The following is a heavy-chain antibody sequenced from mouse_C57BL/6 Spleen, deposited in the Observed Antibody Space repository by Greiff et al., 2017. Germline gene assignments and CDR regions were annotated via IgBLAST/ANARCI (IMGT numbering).Heavy chain of an antibody. J-gene: IGHJ2*01. CDR2: ISSGSSTI. CDR1: GFTFSDYG. Sequence: EVKLMESGGGLVKPGGSLKLSCAASGFTFSDYGMHWVRQAPEKGLEWVAYISSGSSTIYYADTVKGRFTISRDNAKNTLFLQMTSLRSEDTAMYYWARRTLYGSSFYYFDYWGQGTTLTVSS. D-gene: IGHD1-1*01. CDR3: ARRTLYGSSFYYFDY. V-gene: IGHV5-17*01.